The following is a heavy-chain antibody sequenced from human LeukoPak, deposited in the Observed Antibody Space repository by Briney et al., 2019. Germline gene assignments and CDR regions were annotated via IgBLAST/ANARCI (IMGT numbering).Heavy chain of an antibody. V-gene: IGHV4-34*01. CDR1: GGSFSGYY. CDR3: ARDDYYGSGSSPPGGY. J-gene: IGHJ4*02. Sequence: SETLSLTCAVYGGSFSGYYWSWIRQPPGKGLEWIGEINHSGSTNYNPSLKSRVTISVDTSKNQFSLKLSSVTAADTAVYYCARDDYYGSGSSPPGGYWGQGTLVTVSS. D-gene: IGHD3-10*01. CDR2: INHSGST.